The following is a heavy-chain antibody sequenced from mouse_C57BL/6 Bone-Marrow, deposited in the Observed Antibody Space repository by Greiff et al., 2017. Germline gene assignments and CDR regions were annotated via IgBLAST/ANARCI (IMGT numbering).Heavy chain of an antibody. CDR2: ISSGGSYT. CDR3: ARLDY. CDR1: GFTFSSYG. J-gene: IGHJ2*01. Sequence: EVKLMESGGDLVKPGGSLKLSCAASGFTFSSYGMSWVRQTPDKRLEWVATISSGGSYTYYPDSVKGRFTISRDNAKNTLYLQISSLKSEDTAMYYCARLDYWGQGTTLTVSS. V-gene: IGHV5-6*01.